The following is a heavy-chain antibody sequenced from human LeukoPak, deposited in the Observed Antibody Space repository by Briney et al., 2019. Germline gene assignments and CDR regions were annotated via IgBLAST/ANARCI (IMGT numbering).Heavy chain of an antibody. CDR1: GFTFSSYS. D-gene: IGHD4-23*01. CDR3: ARTVGGQAFDD. CDR2: ISSSSSYI. Sequence: GGSLRLSCAASGFTFSSYSMNWVRQAPGKGLEWVSSISSSSSYIYYADSVKGRFTISRDNAKHSLYLQMNSLRAEDTAVYYCARTVGGQAFDDWGQGTLVTVSS. V-gene: IGHV3-21*01. J-gene: IGHJ4*02.